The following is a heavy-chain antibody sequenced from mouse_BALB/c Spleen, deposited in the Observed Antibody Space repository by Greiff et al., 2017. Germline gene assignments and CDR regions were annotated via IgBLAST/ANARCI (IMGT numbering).Heavy chain of an antibody. Sequence: VKLMESGAELAKPGASVKLSCKASGYTFTSYWMHWVKQRPGQGLEWIGYITPSTGYTEYNQKFKGRATLTADKSSSTAYMQLSSLTSEDSAVYCCARGNAWFAYWGQGTLVTVSA. V-gene: IGHV1-7*01. J-gene: IGHJ3*01. CDR3: ARGNAWFAY. CDR1: GYTFTSYW. CDR2: ITPSTGYT. D-gene: IGHD2-1*01.